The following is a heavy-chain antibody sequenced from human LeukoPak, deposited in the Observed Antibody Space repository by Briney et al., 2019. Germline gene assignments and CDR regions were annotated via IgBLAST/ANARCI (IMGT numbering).Heavy chain of an antibody. CDR3: ARDSSGWYYYYYYMDV. Sequence: GGSLRLSCAASGFTFSDYYTSWIRQAPGKGLEWVSYISSSGSTIYYADSVKGRFTISRDNAKNSLYLQMNSLRAEDTAVYYCARDSSGWYYYYYYMDVWGKGTTVTVSS. CDR2: ISSSGSTI. CDR1: GFTFSDYY. V-gene: IGHV3-11*04. J-gene: IGHJ6*03. D-gene: IGHD6-19*01.